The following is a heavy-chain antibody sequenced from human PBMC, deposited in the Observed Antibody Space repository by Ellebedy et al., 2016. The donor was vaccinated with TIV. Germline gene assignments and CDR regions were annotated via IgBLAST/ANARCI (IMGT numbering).Heavy chain of an antibody. CDR2: ISGGSTDT. D-gene: IGHD1/OR15-1a*01. CDR3: ATGEQIRQPDY. J-gene: IGHJ4*02. Sequence: PGGSLRLSCAASGFTVSDWYMGWLRQAPGKGLEWLSYISGGSTDTNYADSVRGRFTISRDNAMNSLFLQMNNLRAEETAVYYCATGEQIRQPDYWGQGTLVTVSS. CDR1: GFTVSDWY. V-gene: IGHV3-11*06.